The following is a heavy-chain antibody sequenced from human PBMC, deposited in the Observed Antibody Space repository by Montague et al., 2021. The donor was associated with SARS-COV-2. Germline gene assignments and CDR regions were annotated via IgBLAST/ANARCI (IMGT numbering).Heavy chain of an antibody. CDR2: IYYSGST. V-gene: IGHV4-39*01. CDR1: GGSISSSSYY. D-gene: IGHD5-12*01. Sequence: SETLSLTRTVSGGSISSSSYYRGWIRQPPGKGLEWIGSIYYSGSTYYXPSLKSRVTISVDTSKNQFSLKLSSVTAADTAVYYCARHRRGGIVATIRETGGWGQRTLVTVSS. J-gene: IGHJ4*02. CDR3: ARHRRGGIVATIRETGG.